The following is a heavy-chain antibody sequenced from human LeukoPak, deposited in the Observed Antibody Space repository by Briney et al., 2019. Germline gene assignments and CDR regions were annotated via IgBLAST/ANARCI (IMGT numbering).Heavy chain of an antibody. CDR3: ARDREVGPTYWFDP. D-gene: IGHD1-26*01. Sequence: PGRSLRLSCAASWFTFSSYAMHWVRQAPGKGLEWLTVISYDGNNKYYADSLRGRFTISRDNSKDTLHLQMNSLRAEDTAVYYCARDREVGPTYWFDPWGQGTLVTVSS. V-gene: IGHV3-30*04. J-gene: IGHJ5*02. CDR1: WFTFSSYA. CDR2: ISYDGNNK.